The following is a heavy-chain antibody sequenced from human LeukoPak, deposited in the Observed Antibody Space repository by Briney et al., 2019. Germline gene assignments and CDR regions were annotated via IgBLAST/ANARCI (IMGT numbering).Heavy chain of an antibody. CDR2: INHSGST. CDR3: AREYYDSSGYYYVGALYYYYYMDV. D-gene: IGHD3-22*01. CDR1: GGSFSGYY. Sequence: SETLSLTCAVYGGSFSGYYWSWIRQPPGKGLEWIGEINHSGSTNYNPSLKSRVTISVETSKNQFSLKLSSVTAADTAVYYCAREYYDSSGYYYVGALYYYYYMDVWGKGTTVTVSS. J-gene: IGHJ6*03. V-gene: IGHV4-34*01.